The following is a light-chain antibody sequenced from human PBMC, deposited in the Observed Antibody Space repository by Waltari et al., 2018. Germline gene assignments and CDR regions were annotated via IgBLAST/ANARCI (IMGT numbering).Light chain of an antibody. Sequence: IYEVSKRPSGVPDRFSGSKSANTASLTVSGLRAEDEADYYCSSYAGYNTLVFGGGTSLTVL. CDR3: SSYAGYNTLV. V-gene: IGLV2-8*01. J-gene: IGLJ2*01. CDR2: EVS.